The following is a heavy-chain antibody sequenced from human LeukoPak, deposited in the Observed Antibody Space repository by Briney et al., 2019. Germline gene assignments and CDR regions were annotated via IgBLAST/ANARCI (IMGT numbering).Heavy chain of an antibody. D-gene: IGHD6-13*01. CDR3: AKDPVTAAGTPNVQPFDY. J-gene: IGHJ4*02. Sequence: PGGSLRLSCAASGFTFSSYAMNWVRQAPGKGLEWVSAISGSGGSTDYADSVKGRFTISRDNSKNTLYLQMNSLRAEDTAVYYCAKDPVTAAGTPNVQPFDYWGQGTLVTVSS. V-gene: IGHV3-23*01. CDR1: GFTFSSYA. CDR2: ISGSGGST.